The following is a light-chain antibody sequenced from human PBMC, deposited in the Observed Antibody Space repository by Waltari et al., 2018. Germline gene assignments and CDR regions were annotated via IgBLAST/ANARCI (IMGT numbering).Light chain of an antibody. Sequence: QSALTQPRSVSGSPGQSVTISCTGTSSDVGGYNYVSWYQQHPGKAPQLMIYDVSKRPAVVPDRFSGSNSANTASLTISGLQAEDEADYYCCSYAGSYVVFGGGTKLTVL. V-gene: IGLV2-11*01. CDR1: SSDVGGYNY. CDR3: CSYAGSYVV. CDR2: DVS. J-gene: IGLJ2*01.